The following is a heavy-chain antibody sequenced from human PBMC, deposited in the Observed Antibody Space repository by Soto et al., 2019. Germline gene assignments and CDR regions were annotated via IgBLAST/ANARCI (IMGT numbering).Heavy chain of an antibody. D-gene: IGHD3-16*01. Sequence: EVQLVESGGGLVQPGASLRLSCAASGFTFSSKWMHWVRQAPGKGLVWVSRINSDGSSTNYADSVKGRFTISRDNARNTLYLQMHSLRAEDTAVYYCAREVPGDYYFDYWGQGTLVTVSS. V-gene: IGHV3-74*01. CDR1: GFTFSSKW. CDR3: AREVPGDYYFDY. CDR2: INSDGSST. J-gene: IGHJ4*02.